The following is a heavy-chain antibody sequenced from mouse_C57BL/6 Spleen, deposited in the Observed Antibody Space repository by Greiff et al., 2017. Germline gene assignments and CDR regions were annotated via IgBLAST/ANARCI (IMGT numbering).Heavy chain of an antibody. CDR2: IWSGGST. J-gene: IGHJ4*01. Sequence: VHLVESGPGLVQPSQSLSITCTVSGFSLTSYGVHWVRQSPGKGLEWLGVIWSGGSTDYNAAFISRLSISKDNSKSQVFFKMNSLQADDTAIDYCARNRGNYYAMDYWGQGTSVTVSS. CDR3: ARNRGNYYAMDY. CDR1: GFSLTSYG. V-gene: IGHV2-2*01. D-gene: IGHD3-3*01.